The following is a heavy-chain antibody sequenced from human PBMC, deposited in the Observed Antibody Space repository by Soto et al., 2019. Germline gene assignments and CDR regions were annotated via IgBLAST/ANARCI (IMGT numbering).Heavy chain of an antibody. D-gene: IGHD3-22*01. J-gene: IGHJ5*02. CDR3: ARDRGPSSGYYPYWFDP. V-gene: IGHV1-69*12. CDR1: GGTFSSYA. Sequence: QVQLVQSGAEVKKPGSSVKVSCKASGGTFSSYAISWVRQAPGQGLEWMGEIIPIFGTANYAQKFQGRVTITADESMSTAYMEPSSLRSEDTAVYYCARDRGPSSGYYPYWFDPWGQGTLFTVSS. CDR2: IIPIFGTA.